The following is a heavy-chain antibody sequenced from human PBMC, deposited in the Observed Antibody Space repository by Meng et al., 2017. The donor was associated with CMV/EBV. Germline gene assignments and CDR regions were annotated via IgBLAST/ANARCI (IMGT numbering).Heavy chain of an antibody. V-gene: IGHV1-2*02. Sequence: VKLGQSGAGMKKPGASVTVSFPTSGFTFSDYYIHWVRQAPGQGLEWMGWVNSNNDATNYARKFQGRVSMTRDTSISTAHMELSRLMSDDTAVYYCVRSSGWSLFDYWGQGTLVTVSS. CDR2: VNSNNDAT. D-gene: IGHD6-19*01. J-gene: IGHJ4*02. CDR3: VRSSGWSLFDY. CDR1: GFTFSDYY.